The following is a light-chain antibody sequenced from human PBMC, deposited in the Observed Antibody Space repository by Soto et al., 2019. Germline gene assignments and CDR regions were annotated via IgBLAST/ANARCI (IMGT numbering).Light chain of an antibody. CDR2: AAS. V-gene: IGKV1-9*01. CDR1: QGISSY. Sequence: IQLTQSPSSLSASVGDRVTITCRASQGISSYLAWYQQKPGKAPKLLIYAASTLQSGVPSRFSGSGSGTDFTLTISSLQPEDFATYSCQQLDSYRLSFGGGTKVEIK. CDR3: QQLDSYRLS. J-gene: IGKJ4*01.